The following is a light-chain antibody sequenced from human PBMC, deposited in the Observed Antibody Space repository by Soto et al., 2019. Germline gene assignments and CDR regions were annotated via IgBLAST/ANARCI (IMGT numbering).Light chain of an antibody. CDR3: AAWDDSLNGWV. CDR2: SNN. CDR1: SSNIGSNT. Sequence: QPVLAQPPSASGTPGQRVTMSCSGSSSNIGSNTVNWYQQLPRTAPKLLIYSNNQRPSGVPDRFSGSKSGTSASLAISGLQSEDEADYYCAAWDDSLNGWVFGGGTKVTVL. V-gene: IGLV1-44*01. J-gene: IGLJ3*02.